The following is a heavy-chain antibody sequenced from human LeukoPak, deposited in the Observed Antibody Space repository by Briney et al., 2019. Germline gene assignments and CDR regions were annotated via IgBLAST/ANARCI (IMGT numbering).Heavy chain of an antibody. V-gene: IGHV4-59*01. CDR1: GGSISTYY. CDR2: IYYSGST. J-gene: IGHJ4*02. CDR3: ARGGGGTAYFDY. D-gene: IGHD2-21*02. Sequence: SETLSLTCTVSGGSISTYYWNWIRQPPGKGLEWIGSIYYSGSTRYNPSLKSRITISVDTSKNQFSLRLSSVTAADTAVYYCARGGGGTAYFDYWGQGTLVTVSS.